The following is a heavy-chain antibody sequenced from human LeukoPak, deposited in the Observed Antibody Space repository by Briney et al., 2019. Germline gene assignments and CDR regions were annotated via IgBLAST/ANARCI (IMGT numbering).Heavy chain of an antibody. V-gene: IGHV3-30*18. CDR2: ISYDGSNK. Sequence: GGSLRLSCAASGFTFSSYGMHWVRQAPGKGLEWVAVISYDGSNKYYADSVKGRFTISRDNSKNTLYLQMNSLRAEDTAVYYCAKLQGIVVVSSSYFDYWGQGTLVTVFS. CDR3: AKLQGIVVVSSSYFDY. J-gene: IGHJ4*02. CDR1: GFTFSSYG. D-gene: IGHD3-22*01.